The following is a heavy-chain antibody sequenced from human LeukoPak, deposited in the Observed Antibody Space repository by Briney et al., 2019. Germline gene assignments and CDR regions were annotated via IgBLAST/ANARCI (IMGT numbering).Heavy chain of an antibody. Sequence: SETLSLTCTVSGGSISSYYWSWIRQPPGKGLEWIGYIYYRGSIDYNPSLKSRVTISVDTSKNQFSLKLTSVTAADTAVYYCARDPSFRYWGQGTLVTVSS. CDR3: ARDPSFRY. CDR1: GGSISSYY. CDR2: IYYRGSI. V-gene: IGHV4-59*01. D-gene: IGHD2-21*01. J-gene: IGHJ4*02.